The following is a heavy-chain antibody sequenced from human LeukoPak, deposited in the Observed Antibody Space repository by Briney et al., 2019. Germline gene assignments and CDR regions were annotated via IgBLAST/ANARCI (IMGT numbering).Heavy chain of an antibody. Sequence: PGGSLRLSCAASGFTFDDYAMHWVRQAPGKGLEWVSGISWNSGSIGYADSVKGRFTISRDNAKNSLYLQMNSLRAEDTALYYCATSSTHRWSQLGSNMDVWGKGTTVTVSS. CDR3: ATSSTHRWSQLGSNMDV. J-gene: IGHJ6*03. D-gene: IGHD2-2*01. CDR2: ISWNSGSI. V-gene: IGHV3-9*01. CDR1: GFTFDDYA.